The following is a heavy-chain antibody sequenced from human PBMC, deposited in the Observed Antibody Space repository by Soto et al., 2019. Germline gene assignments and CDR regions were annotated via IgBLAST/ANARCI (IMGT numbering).Heavy chain of an antibody. Sequence: SETLSLTCAVYGGSFSGYYWSWIRQPPGKGLEWIGEINHSGSTNYNPSLKSRVTISVDTSKNQFSLNLSSVTAADTAVYYCARGFSIKAGYSSSWYGGDYYYYGMDVWGQGTTVTVSS. J-gene: IGHJ6*02. CDR3: ARGFSIKAGYSSSWYGGDYYYYGMDV. CDR2: INHSGST. D-gene: IGHD6-13*01. CDR1: GGSFSGYY. V-gene: IGHV4-34*01.